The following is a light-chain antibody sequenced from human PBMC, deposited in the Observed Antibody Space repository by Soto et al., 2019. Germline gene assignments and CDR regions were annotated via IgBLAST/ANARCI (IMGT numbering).Light chain of an antibody. CDR3: QQAHTFPIT. V-gene: IGKV1-12*01. CDR2: ASS. Sequence: DIQMTQSPSSVSASVGDTVTITCRASQDILSWLAWYQQKPGEAPRLLIDASSNLQSGVPSRFRGSPSGTDCTLPISSMQPEDSATYYCQQAHTFPITFGRGTRLDIK. J-gene: IGKJ3*01. CDR1: QDILSW.